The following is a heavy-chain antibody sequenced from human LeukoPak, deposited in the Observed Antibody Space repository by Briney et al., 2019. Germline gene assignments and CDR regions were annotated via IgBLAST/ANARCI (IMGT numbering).Heavy chain of an antibody. CDR3: ARGPAGYN. CDR1: GLTVSSNH. D-gene: IGHD1-1*01. Sequence: GGSLRLSCAASGLTVSSNHMSWVRQAPGKGLEWVTVIYSGGSTDYADSVKGRFTISRDNLKNTLYLQMNSLRAEDTAVYYCARGPAGYNWGQGTLVTFSS. CDR2: IYSGGST. J-gene: IGHJ4*02. V-gene: IGHV3-53*01.